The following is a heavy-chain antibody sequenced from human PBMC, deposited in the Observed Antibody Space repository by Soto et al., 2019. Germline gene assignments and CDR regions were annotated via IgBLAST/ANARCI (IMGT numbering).Heavy chain of an antibody. J-gene: IGHJ3*02. CDR2: ISHDGRNK. D-gene: IGHD3-9*01. CDR1: GFTFSAYG. CDR3: VKEEYYDILTGSRGDAFDI. V-gene: IGHV3-30*18. Sequence: PGGSLRLSCAASGFTFSAYGIHWVRQAPAKGLERVAVISHDGRNKYYADSVKGRFAVSRDNSKNTLYLQMNSLRAEDTAVYYCVKEEYYDILTGSRGDAFDIWGQGTMVT.